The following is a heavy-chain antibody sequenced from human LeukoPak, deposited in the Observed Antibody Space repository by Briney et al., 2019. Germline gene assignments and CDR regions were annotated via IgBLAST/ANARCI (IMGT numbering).Heavy chain of an antibody. CDR3: ARDRGSVEMATIFAFDI. J-gene: IGHJ3*02. CDR2: ISSSSSYI. V-gene: IGHV3-21*01. D-gene: IGHD5-24*01. CDR1: GFNFDDYG. Sequence: GGSLRLSCAASGFNFDDYGMSWVRQAPGKGLEWVSSISSSSSYIYYADSVKGRFTISRDNAKNSLYLQMNSLRAEDTAVYYCARDRGSVEMATIFAFDIWGQGTMVTVSS.